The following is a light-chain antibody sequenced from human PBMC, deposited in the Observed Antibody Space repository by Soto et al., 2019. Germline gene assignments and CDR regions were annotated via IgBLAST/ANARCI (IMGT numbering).Light chain of an antibody. CDR1: QSFRGL. J-gene: IGKJ5*01. CDR2: DAY. V-gene: IGKV3-11*01. Sequence: EVVFTQSPVTLSLSPGERATLSCRASQSFRGLLAWYQQKPGQAPRLLIYDAYNRATGIPPRFSGSGSGTDFTLTISSLEPEDSAVYYCQQRHAWPITFGQGTRLEIK. CDR3: QQRHAWPIT.